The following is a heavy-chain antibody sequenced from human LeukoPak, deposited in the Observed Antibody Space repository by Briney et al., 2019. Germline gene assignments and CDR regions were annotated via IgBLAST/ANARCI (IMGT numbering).Heavy chain of an antibody. CDR2: INPNSGGT. Sequence: ASVKVSCKASGYTFTGYYMHWVRQAPGQGLEWMGWINPNSGGTNYAQKFQGRVTMTRDTSISTAHMELSRLRSDDTAVYYCARVRYYDSSDYDYWGQGTLVTVSS. J-gene: IGHJ4*02. CDR1: GYTFTGYY. D-gene: IGHD3-22*01. CDR3: ARVRYYDSSDYDY. V-gene: IGHV1-2*02.